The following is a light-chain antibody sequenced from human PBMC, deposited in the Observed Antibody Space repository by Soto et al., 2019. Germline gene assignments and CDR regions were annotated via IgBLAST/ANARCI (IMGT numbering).Light chain of an antibody. J-gene: IGKJ2*01. Sequence: EVVVTQSPATLSVSPGGGATLSCRASQSIAHNLAWYQQKPGLAPRLLIYGASTRATGVPARFTGSGSGTEFTLTISSLQSEDFAVYYCQQYNNWPPMYTFGQATMLEIK. CDR3: QQYNNWPPMYT. CDR1: QSIAHN. CDR2: GAS. V-gene: IGKV3-15*01.